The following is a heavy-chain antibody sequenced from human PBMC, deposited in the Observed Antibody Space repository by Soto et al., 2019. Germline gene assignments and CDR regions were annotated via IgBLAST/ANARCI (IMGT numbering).Heavy chain of an antibody. D-gene: IGHD6-19*01. Sequence: SETLSLTCTVSGGSISSYYWSWIRQPPGKGLEWIGYIYYSGSTNYNPSLKSRVTISVDTSKNQFSLKLSSVTAADTAVYYCARHSNHWLEDFDYWGQGTLVTVSS. CDR2: IYYSGST. V-gene: IGHV4-59*08. J-gene: IGHJ4*02. CDR1: GGSISSYY. CDR3: ARHSNHWLEDFDY.